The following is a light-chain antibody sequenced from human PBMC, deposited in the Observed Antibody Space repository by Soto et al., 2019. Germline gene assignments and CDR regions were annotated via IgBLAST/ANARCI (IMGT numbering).Light chain of an antibody. CDR1: SSDVGGYSY. V-gene: IGLV2-14*01. CDR2: EAS. J-gene: IGLJ1*01. CDR3: SSFTTTTTV. Sequence: QSVLTQPASVSGSPGQSITISCTGTSSDVGGYSYVSWYQHHPGKAPKLMIYEASNRPSGVSDRFSGSKSGDTASLTISNLQAEDEGDFYCSSFTTTTTVFGTGTKVTV.